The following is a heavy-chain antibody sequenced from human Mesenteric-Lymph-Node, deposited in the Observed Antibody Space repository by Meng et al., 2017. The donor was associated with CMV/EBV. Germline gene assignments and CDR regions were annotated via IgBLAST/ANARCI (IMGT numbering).Heavy chain of an antibody. CDR1: GFTFSYYW. J-gene: IGHJ1*01. V-gene: IGHV3-7*01. CDR2: IKQDGREK. D-gene: IGHD3-16*01. Sequence: GESLKISCVASGFTFSYYWMNWVRQAPGKGLEGVATIKQDGREKYYVDSVKGRFTTSTDKAKSSLSLQMNSLRAEDTAVYYCASTSGPWGQGALVTVSS. CDR3: ASTSGP.